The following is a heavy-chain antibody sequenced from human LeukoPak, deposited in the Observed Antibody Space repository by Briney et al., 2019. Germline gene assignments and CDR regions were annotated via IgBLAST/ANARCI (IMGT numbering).Heavy chain of an antibody. CDR2: ISAYNGDT. CDR1: GYTFTSYG. D-gene: IGHD6-19*01. J-gene: IGHJ4*02. Sequence: ASVKVSCKASGYTFTSYGISWVRQAPGQGLEWMGWISAYNGDTNYAQNLQGRVTMTTDTSTSTAYMEVRSLRSDDTAVYYCAAGYSTGWPNFDYWGQGTLVTVSS. V-gene: IGHV1-18*01. CDR3: AAGYSTGWPNFDY.